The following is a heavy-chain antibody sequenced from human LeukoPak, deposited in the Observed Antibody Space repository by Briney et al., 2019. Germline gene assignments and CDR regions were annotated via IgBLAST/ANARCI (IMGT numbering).Heavy chain of an antibody. V-gene: IGHV3-23*01. CDR1: GFTFSSYA. D-gene: IGHD6-19*01. J-gene: IGHJ4*02. Sequence: PGGSLRLSCAASGFTFSSYAMSWVRQAPGKGLEWVSAISGSGGSTYYADSEKGRFTISRDNSKNTLYLQMNSLRAEDTAVYYCAKDPYSSGWYSDCYWGQGTLVTVSS. CDR3: AKDPYSSGWYSDCY. CDR2: ISGSGGST.